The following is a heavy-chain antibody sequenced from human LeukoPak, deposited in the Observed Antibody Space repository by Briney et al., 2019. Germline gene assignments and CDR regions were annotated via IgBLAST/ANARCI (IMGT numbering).Heavy chain of an antibody. D-gene: IGHD5-18*01. CDR1: GFTFSSHS. J-gene: IGHJ6*03. CDR3: ARDDSFGFDYYYYFDL. Sequence: GGSLRLSCAASGFTFSSHSMNWVRQAPGKGLEGISSIRSSSTYIYFADSVKRRFTISRDNSKNSLYLQMNSLSAEETAVYYCARDDSFGFDYYYYFDLWGEGTTVTVSS. V-gene: IGHV3-21*01. CDR2: IRSSSTYI.